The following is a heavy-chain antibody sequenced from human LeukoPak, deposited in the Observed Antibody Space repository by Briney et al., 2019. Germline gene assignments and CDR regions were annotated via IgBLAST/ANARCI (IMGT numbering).Heavy chain of an antibody. J-gene: IGHJ5*02. V-gene: IGHV4-4*02. Sequence: SETPSLTCAVSGGSISSSNWWSWVRQPPGKGLEWIGEIYHSGSTNYNPSLKSRVTISVDTSKNQFSLKLSSVTAADTAVYYCARGVMATPWFDPWGQGTLVTVSS. CDR2: IYHSGST. CDR3: ARGVMATPWFDP. CDR1: GGSISSSNW. D-gene: IGHD5-24*01.